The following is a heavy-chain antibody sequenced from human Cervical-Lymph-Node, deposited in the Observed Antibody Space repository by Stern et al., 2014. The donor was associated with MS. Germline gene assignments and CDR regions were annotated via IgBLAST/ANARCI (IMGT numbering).Heavy chain of an antibody. CDR3: AHRHYYYDSGSYSNYGMEV. V-gene: IGHV2-5*02. CDR1: GFSLSNAGVS. CDR2: LYWDDDT. J-gene: IGHJ6*02. D-gene: IGHD3-10*01. Sequence: QITLKESGPTLVKPTQTLTLTCTFSGFSLSNAGVSVGWIRQPPGKALEXLAILYWDDDTRYSPSLKSRLTITKDTSKNQVVLTMTNMDPVDTATYYCAHRHYYYDSGSYSNYGMEVWGQGNTVTVSS.